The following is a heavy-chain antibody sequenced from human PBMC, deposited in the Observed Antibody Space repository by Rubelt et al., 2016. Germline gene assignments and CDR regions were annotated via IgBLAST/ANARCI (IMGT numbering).Heavy chain of an antibody. Sequence: QLQLQESGPGLVKPSETLSLNCSVSAGSISSSRHSWVWVRQPPGKGLEWIGSIYYSGRAYYDPSLKSRVTISVDTSENQFSLNLRSVTAADTAVYFCASDLPLVGTPALDYWGQGTLVTVSS. J-gene: IGHJ4*02. V-gene: IGHV4-39*07. CDR1: AGSISSSRHS. CDR2: IYYSGRA. D-gene: IGHD4-23*01. CDR3: ASDLPLVGTPALDY.